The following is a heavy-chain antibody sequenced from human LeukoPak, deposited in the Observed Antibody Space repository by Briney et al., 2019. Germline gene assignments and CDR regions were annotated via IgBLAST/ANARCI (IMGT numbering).Heavy chain of an antibody. CDR1: GGSFSGYY. Sequence: KPSETLSLTCAVYGGSFSGYYWSWIRQPPGNGLEWIGEINHSVRTNYDPYLKSRVTISVATSKNKFSLKLSSVTAADTAVYYCARGRRQWLPQPAFDIWGQGTMVTVSS. CDR3: ARGRRQWLPQPAFDI. CDR2: INHSVRT. D-gene: IGHD6-19*01. J-gene: IGHJ3*02. V-gene: IGHV4-34*01.